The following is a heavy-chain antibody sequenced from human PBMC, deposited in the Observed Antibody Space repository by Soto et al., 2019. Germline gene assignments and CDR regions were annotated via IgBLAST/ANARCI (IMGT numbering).Heavy chain of an antibody. Sequence: ASVKVSCKASGYTFTSYDINWVRQATGQGLEWMGWMNPNSGNTGYAQKFQGRVTMTRNTSISTAYMELSSLRSEDTAVYYCAIVGLFYAFWSGYYAVRGNWFDPWGQGTLVTVSS. CDR2: MNPNSGNT. V-gene: IGHV1-8*01. CDR1: GYTFTSYD. D-gene: IGHD3-3*01. J-gene: IGHJ5*02. CDR3: AIVGLFYAFWSGYYAVRGNWFDP.